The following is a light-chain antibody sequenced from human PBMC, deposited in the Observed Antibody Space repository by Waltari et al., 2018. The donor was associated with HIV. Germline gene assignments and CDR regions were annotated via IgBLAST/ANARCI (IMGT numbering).Light chain of an antibody. CDR1: RSNIGSNF. CDR2: RNK. CDR3: AVWDDSLTGHVV. V-gene: IGLV1-47*01. J-gene: IGLJ2*01. Sequence: QSVLTQPPSASGTPGQRVTISCSGSRSNIGSNFVYWYQQLPGMAPKLLIYRNKQRPSGVPDRFSGSNSGTSASLAISGLRSEDGADYYCAVWDDSLTGHVVFGGGTKLTVL.